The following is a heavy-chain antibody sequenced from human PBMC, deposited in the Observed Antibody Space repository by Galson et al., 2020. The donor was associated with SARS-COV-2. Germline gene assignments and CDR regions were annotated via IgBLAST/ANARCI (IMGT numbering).Heavy chain of an antibody. J-gene: IGHJ5*02. CDR2: IYTSGST. V-gene: IGHV4-61*09. CDR3: ASSIAWSKYYEFWSGDSLSSLSYNWFDP. D-gene: IGHD3-3*01. CDR1: GGSISSGSYY. Sequence: SETLSLPYTVSGGSISSGSYYWSWIRQPAGKGLEWIGHIYTSGSTNYNPSLKSRVTISVDTSKNQFSLKLSSVTAADTAVYYCASSIAWSKYYEFWSGDSLSSLSYNWFDPWGQGTLVTVSS.